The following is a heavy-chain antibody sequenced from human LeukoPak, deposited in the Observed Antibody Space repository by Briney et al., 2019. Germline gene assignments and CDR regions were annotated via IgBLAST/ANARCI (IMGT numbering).Heavy chain of an antibody. CDR1: GFTFSSYA. Sequence: GGSLRLSCAASGFTFSSYAMSWVRQAPGKGLEWVAVISYDGSNKYYADSVRGRFTISRDNSKNTLYLQMNSLRAEDAAMYYCARVGAGTADFDYWGQGTLVTVSS. CDR2: ISYDGSNK. V-gene: IGHV3-30*03. CDR3: ARVGAGTADFDY. D-gene: IGHD1-1*01. J-gene: IGHJ4*02.